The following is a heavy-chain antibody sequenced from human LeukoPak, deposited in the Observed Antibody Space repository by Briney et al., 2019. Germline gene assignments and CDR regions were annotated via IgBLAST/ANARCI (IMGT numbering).Heavy chain of an antibody. CDR3: AKGSGDAYFGMDV. J-gene: IGHJ6*04. V-gene: IGHV3-23*01. Sequence: PGGSLRLSCAASGFTFSNYAMSWVRQAPGKGLEWVSVISGSAGTTYYAESVKGRFTISRDSSKNTLYLQMNGLRAEDTAVYYCAKGSGDAYFGMDVWGKGTTVIVSS. CDR1: GFTFSNYA. D-gene: IGHD2-15*01. CDR2: ISGSAGTT.